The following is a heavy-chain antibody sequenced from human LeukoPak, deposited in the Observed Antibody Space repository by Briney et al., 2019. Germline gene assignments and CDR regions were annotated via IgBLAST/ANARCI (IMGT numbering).Heavy chain of an antibody. CDR3: VRGGSSVSFDY. CDR1: GFTFSNYW. V-gene: IGHV3-74*01. D-gene: IGHD3-10*01. CDR2: INSDGGNT. Sequence: GGSLRLSCAASGFTFSNYWMHLVRQTPGKGLVWVSRINSDGGNTNYADSVKGRFTVSRDNAKNTLYLQINSLRVEDTALYYCVRGGSSVSFDYWGQGTLVAVSS. J-gene: IGHJ4*02.